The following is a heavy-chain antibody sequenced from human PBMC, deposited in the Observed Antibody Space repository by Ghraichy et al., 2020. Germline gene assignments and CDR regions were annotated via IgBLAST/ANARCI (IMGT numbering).Heavy chain of an antibody. CDR1: GGSISSYY. V-gene: IGHV4-4*07. D-gene: IGHD5-12*01. CDR2: IYTSGST. CDR3: ASGIVATSFDY. J-gene: IGHJ4*02. Sequence: SETLSLTCTVSGGSISSYYWSWIRQPAGKVLEWIGRIYTSGSTNYNPPLKSRVTMSVDTSKNQFSLKLSSVTAADTAVYYCASGIVATSFDYWGQGTLVTVSS.